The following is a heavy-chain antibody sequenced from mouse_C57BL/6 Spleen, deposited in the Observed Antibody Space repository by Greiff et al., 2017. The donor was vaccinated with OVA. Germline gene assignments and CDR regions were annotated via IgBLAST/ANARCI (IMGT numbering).Heavy chain of an antibody. J-gene: IGHJ3*01. CDR3: AWGYDYDDVLFAY. CDR1: GYSFTGYY. Sequence: VQLQQSGPELVKPGASVKISCKASGYSFTGYYMNWVKQSPEKSLEWIGEINPSTGGTPYNQKFKAKATLTVDKSSSTAYMQLKSLTSEDSAVYYGAWGYDYDDVLFAYWGQGTLVTVSA. D-gene: IGHD2-4*01. CDR2: INPSTGGT. V-gene: IGHV1-42*01.